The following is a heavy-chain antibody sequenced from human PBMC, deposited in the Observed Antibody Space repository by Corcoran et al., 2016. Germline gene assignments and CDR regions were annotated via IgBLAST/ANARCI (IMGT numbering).Heavy chain of an antibody. D-gene: IGHD2-2*01. Sequence: EVQLVQSGAEVKKPGESLKISCKGSGYSFTSYWIGWVRQMPGKGLEWMGIIYPGDSDTRYSPSFQGQVTISADKSIRTAYLQWSSLKASDTAMYYCARGESRYCSSTSCYYYYGMDVWGQVTTVTVSS. J-gene: IGHJ6*02. V-gene: IGHV5-51*01. CDR2: IYPGDSDT. CDR3: ARGESRYCSSTSCYYYYGMDV. CDR1: GYSFTSYW.